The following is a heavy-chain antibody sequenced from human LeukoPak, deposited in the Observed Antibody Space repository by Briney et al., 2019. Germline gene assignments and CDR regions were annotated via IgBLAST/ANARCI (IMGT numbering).Heavy chain of an antibody. V-gene: IGHV1-24*01. CDR1: GYTLTELS. CDR2: FDPEDGET. D-gene: IGHD6-13*01. Sequence: ASVKVSCKVSGYTLTELSMHWVRQAPGKGLEWMGGFDPEDGETIYAQKFQGRVTMTEDTSTDTAYMELSSLRSEDTAVYYCAREGGISIAAANWFDPWGQGTLVTVSS. J-gene: IGHJ5*02. CDR3: AREGGISIAAANWFDP.